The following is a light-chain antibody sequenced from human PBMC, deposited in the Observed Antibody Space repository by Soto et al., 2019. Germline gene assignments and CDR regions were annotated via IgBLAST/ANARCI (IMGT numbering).Light chain of an antibody. CDR1: QSVRSNY. V-gene: IGKV3-20*01. CDR3: QQDGGSPYT. J-gene: IGKJ2*01. Sequence: EIVLTQSPGTLSLSPGERATLSCRASQSVRSNYLAWYQQKPGQAPRLLIYGASSRATGIPDRFSGTGSGTDFTLTISRLEPEDFAVYYCQQDGGSPYTFGQATKLEIK. CDR2: GAS.